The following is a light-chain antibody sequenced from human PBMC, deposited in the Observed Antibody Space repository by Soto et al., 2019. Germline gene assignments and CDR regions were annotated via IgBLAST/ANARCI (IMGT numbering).Light chain of an antibody. Sequence: DIQMTQSPSTLSASVGDRVTITCRASQSVSSWLAWYQQKPGKAPKFLIYGASSLESGVPSRFSGSGSGTEYTLTISSLQPDNFATYYCQQYNSYPLTFGGGTKVDIK. CDR3: QQYNSYPLT. CDR1: QSVSSW. J-gene: IGKJ4*01. CDR2: GAS. V-gene: IGKV1-5*01.